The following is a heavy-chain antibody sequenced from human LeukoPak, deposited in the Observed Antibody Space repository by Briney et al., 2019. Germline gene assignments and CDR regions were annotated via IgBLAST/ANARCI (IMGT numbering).Heavy chain of an antibody. CDR2: TLGLTGTT. V-gene: IGHV3-23*01. Sequence: PGGSLRLSCEDSGSTFSRNAMSWVRQAPGKGLEWVSGTLGLTGTTLYADSVKGRFTISRDTSKNTLFLQMNSLRAEDSAVYYCTKDAIPGDGKWVFDYWGQGPTVTVSS. CDR1: GSTFSRNA. D-gene: IGHD5-24*01. CDR3: TKDAIPGDGKWVFDY. J-gene: IGHJ4*02.